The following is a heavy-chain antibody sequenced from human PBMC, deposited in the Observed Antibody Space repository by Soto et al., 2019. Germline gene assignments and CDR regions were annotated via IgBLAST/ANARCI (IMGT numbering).Heavy chain of an antibody. D-gene: IGHD3-10*01. J-gene: IGHJ4*02. CDR2: IYHSGTT. Sequence: PSETLSLTCAVSGGSISDINWWYWIRQPPGKGLEWIGEIYHSGTTHYNPSLMSRLTISVDTSKNQFSLKLSAVTASDWAVYSYASVDGLLCFGELSYWGQGTLVTVSS. CDR1: GGSISDINW. CDR3: ASVDGLLCFGELSY. V-gene: IGHV4-4*02.